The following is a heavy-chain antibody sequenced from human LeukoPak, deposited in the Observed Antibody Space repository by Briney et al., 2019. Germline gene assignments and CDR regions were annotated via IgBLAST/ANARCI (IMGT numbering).Heavy chain of an antibody. CDR2: ISSSSSYI. D-gene: IGHD3-16*01. Sequence: TGGSLRLSCAASGFTFSSYSMNCVRQAPGKGLEWVSSISSSSSYIYYADSAKGRFTISRDNAKNSLYLQMNSLRAEDTAVYYCARGGQAFDYWGQGTLVTVSS. CDR3: ARGGQAFDY. V-gene: IGHV3-21*01. J-gene: IGHJ4*02. CDR1: GFTFSSYS.